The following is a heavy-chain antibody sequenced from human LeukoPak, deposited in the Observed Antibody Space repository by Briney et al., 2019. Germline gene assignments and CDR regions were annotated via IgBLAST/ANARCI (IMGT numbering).Heavy chain of an antibody. CDR3: ARGVGGGSGYPCDY. CDR1: GGTFSSYA. Sequence: SVKVSCKASGGTFSSYAISWVRQAPGQGLEWMGRIIPILGIANYAQKFQGRVTITADKSTSTAYMELSSLRSEDTAVYYCARGVGGGSGYPCDYWGQGTLVTVSS. V-gene: IGHV1-69*04. J-gene: IGHJ4*02. CDR2: IIPILGIA. D-gene: IGHD3-22*01.